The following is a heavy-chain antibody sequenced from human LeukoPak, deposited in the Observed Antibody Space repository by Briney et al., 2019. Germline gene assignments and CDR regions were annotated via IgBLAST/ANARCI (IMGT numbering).Heavy chain of an antibody. CDR2: IVVGSGNT. CDR1: GFTFTSSA. D-gene: IGHD3-22*01. CDR3: AAGYYDSSGYTDY. J-gene: IGHJ4*02. V-gene: IGHV1-58*02. Sequence: SVKVSCKASGFTFTSSAMQWVRQARGQRLAWIGWIVVGSGNTNYAQKFQERVTITRDMSTSTAYMELGSLRSEDTAVYYCAAGYYDSSGYTDYWGQGTLVTVSS.